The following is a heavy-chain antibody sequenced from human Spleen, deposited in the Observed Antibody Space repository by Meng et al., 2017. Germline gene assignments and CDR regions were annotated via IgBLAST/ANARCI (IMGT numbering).Heavy chain of an antibody. CDR1: GATFSSYA. CDR2: IIPIFGTA. V-gene: IGHV1-69*06. CDR3: ARGTPQSY. Sequence: QVVLVPSGSASRRLWTSVKVSCKASGATFSSYAISWGRQGPGQGLEWVGGIIPIFGTANYAQKCQGRVTITADKSTSTAYMELSSLRSEDTVVYYCARGTPQSYWGQGTLVTVSS. J-gene: IGHJ4*02.